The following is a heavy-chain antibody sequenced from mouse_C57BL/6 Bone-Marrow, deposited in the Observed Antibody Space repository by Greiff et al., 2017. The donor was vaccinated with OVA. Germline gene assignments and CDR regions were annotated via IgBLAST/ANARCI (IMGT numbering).Heavy chain of an antibody. CDR1: GFNIKDDY. CDR2: IDPENGDT. Sequence: VQLQQSGAELVRPGASVKLSCTASGFNIKDDYMHWVKQRPEQGLEWIGWIDPENGDTEYASNFQGKATITADTSSNTAYLQLSSLTSEDTAVYYCTSYYDYENYWGQGTTLTVSS. CDR3: TSYYDYENY. J-gene: IGHJ2*01. V-gene: IGHV14-4*01. D-gene: IGHD2-4*01.